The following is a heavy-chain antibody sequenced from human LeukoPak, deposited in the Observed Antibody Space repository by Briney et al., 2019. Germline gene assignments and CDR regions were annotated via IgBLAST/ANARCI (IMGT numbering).Heavy chain of an antibody. CDR1: GFTFSSYP. V-gene: IGHV3-30-3*02. CDR2: ISYDGSNK. CDR3: GKIRLEDSATGY. D-gene: IGHD2-15*01. J-gene: IGHJ4*02. Sequence: GGSLRLSCAASGFTFSSYPMHWVRQAPGKGLEWVAVISYDGSNKYYAESVKGRFTNSRDNSKNTMYLQMSSLRAEDTAIYYCGKIRLEDSATGYWGQGTLVTVSS.